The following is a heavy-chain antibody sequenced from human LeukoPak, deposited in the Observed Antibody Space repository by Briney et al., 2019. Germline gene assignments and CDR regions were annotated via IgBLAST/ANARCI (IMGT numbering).Heavy chain of an antibody. CDR2: ISGSGGST. J-gene: IGHJ4*02. CDR3: ARGTDCSGGSCYPDY. V-gene: IGHV3-23*01. D-gene: IGHD2-15*01. Sequence: GGSLRLSCAASGFTFSSYAMSWVREAPGKGLVWGSDISGSGGSTYCADSVKGRFTISRDNSKNTLYLQMNSLRDEDTAVYYCARGTDCSGGSCYPDYWGQGTLVTVSS. CDR1: GFTFSSYA.